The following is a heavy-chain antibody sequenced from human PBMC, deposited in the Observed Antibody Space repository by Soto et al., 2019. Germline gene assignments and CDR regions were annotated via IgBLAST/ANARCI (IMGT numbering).Heavy chain of an antibody. Sequence: DVQLLESGGDLVQPGGSLRLSCGASGFSFSSYAMAWVRQVPGKGLEWVSVITVRGDTTYYADSGRGRFTIDRDDSRDNLYLQLNSLRGEDTSVYLCARGLAAGGTGGLTYYFDFWGQGTLVTVSP. J-gene: IGHJ4*02. D-gene: IGHD6-13*01. V-gene: IGHV3-23*01. CDR3: ARGLAAGGTGGLTYYFDF. CDR2: ITVRGDTT. CDR1: GFSFSSYA.